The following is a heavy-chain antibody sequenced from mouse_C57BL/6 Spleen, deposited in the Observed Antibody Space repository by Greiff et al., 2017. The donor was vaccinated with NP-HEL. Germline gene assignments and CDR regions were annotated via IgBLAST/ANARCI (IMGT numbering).Heavy chain of an antibody. CDR3: ARAYGSRSYWYFDV. D-gene: IGHD1-1*01. Sequence: EVKLVESGGGLVKPGGSLKLSCAASGFTFSSYAMSWVRQTPEKRLEWVATISDGGSYTYYPDNVKGRFTISRDNAKNNLYLQMSHLKSEDTAMYYCARAYGSRSYWYFDVWGTGTTVTVSS. CDR2: ISDGGSYT. J-gene: IGHJ1*03. CDR1: GFTFSSYA. V-gene: IGHV5-4*03.